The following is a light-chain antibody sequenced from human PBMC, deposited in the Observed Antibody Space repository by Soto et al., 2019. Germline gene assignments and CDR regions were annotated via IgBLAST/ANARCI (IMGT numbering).Light chain of an antibody. Sequence: EIVMTQSPVTLSVSPGERVTLSCRASQTVASNLAWYQQKPGQAPRVVIHGASTRATDFPARFSGSGSRTGFTLTISSLQSEDIGVYYCHQYNTWPRTFGQGTKVDIK. CDR1: QTVASN. CDR2: GAS. V-gene: IGKV3-15*01. CDR3: HQYNTWPRT. J-gene: IGKJ1*01.